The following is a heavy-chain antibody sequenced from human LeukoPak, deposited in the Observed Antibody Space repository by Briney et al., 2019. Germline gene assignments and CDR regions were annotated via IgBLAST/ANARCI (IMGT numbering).Heavy chain of an antibody. CDR3: AREYDFWSGYYGYFDY. D-gene: IGHD3-3*01. CDR2: INPNSGGT. Sequence: GASVKVSCKASGYTFTGYYMHWVRQAPGQGLEWMGRINPNSGGTNYAQKFQGRVTMTRDTSISTAYMELSRLRSDDTAVYCCAREYDFWSGYYGYFDYWGQGTLVTVSS. CDR1: GYTFTGYY. J-gene: IGHJ4*02. V-gene: IGHV1-2*06.